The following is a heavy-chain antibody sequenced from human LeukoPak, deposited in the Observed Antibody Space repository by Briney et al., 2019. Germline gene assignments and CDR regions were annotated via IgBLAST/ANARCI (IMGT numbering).Heavy chain of an antibody. CDR3: FLGFGELLGY. D-gene: IGHD3-10*01. J-gene: IGHJ4*02. V-gene: IGHV1-69*06. CDR1: GGTFSSYA. CDR2: IIPIFGTA. Sequence: GSSVKVYRKASGGTFSSYAISWVRQAPGQGLEWMGGIIPIFGTANYAQKFQGRVTITADKSTSTAYMELSSLRSEDTAVYYCFLGFGELLGYWGQGTLVTVSS.